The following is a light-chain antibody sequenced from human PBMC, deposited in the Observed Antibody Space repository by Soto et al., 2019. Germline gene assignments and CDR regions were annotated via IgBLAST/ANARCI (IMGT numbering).Light chain of an antibody. CDR3: QQYNNWPPYT. J-gene: IGKJ2*01. V-gene: IGKV3-15*01. Sequence: EIVMSQSPVTLSVSPGERATLSCRASQSISNNLAWYQQKPGQAPSLLIYGASTRATGIPDRFSGSGSGTEFILTISSLQSEDFAVYYCQQYNNWPPYTFGQGTKVDIK. CDR1: QSISNN. CDR2: GAS.